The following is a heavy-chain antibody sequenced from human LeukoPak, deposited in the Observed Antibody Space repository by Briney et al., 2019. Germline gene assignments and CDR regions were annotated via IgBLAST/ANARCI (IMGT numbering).Heavy chain of an antibody. CDR3: AREYYDSSGYVAYYYYYGMDV. CDR2: MNPNSGNT. J-gene: IGHJ6*02. CDR1: GYTFTSYD. V-gene: IGHV1-8*01. Sequence: GASVKVSCKASGYTFTSYDINWVRQATGQGPEWMGWMNPNSGNTGYAQKFQGRVTMTRNTSISTAYMELSSLRSEDTAVYYCAREYYDSSGYVAYYYYYGMDVWGQGTTVTVSS. D-gene: IGHD3-22*01.